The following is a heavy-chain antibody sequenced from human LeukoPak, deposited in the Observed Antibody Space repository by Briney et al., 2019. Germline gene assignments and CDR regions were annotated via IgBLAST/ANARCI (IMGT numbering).Heavy chain of an antibody. CDR3: AREDGDAFDI. CDR1: GFTFSSYE. CDR2: IGSSGGSR. V-gene: IGHV3-48*03. J-gene: IGHJ3*02. Sequence: PGGSLRLSCAASGFTFSSYEMDWVRRAPGKGLEWASYIGSSGGSRYYADSVKGRFTSSRDNAKNSLYLQMNSLRVEDTAVYYCAREDGDAFDIWGQGTVVSVSS. D-gene: IGHD5-24*01.